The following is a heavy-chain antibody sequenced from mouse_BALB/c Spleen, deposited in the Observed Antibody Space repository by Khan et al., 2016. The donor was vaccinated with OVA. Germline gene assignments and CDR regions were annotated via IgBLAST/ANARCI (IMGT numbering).Heavy chain of an antibody. V-gene: IGHV3-6*02. D-gene: IGHD3-1*01. CDR2: IRYDGGN. J-gene: IGHJ3*01. CDR3: ARVSSWGPAWLPY. Sequence: EVQLQESGPGLVKPSQSLSLTCSVTGYSITSGYFWNWIRQFPGNRLEWMGYIRYDGGNNYNPSLKNRISISRDTSKNQAFLRLNSVTTEDTATDYCARVSSWGPAWLPYWGQGTLVTVSA. CDR1: GYSITSGYF.